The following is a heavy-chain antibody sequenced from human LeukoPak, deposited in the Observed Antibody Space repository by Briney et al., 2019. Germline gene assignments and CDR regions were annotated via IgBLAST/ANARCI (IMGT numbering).Heavy chain of an antibody. J-gene: IGHJ4*02. CDR2: IYTSGST. D-gene: IGHD1-26*01. V-gene: IGHV4-61*02. CDR1: GGSISSGSYY. Sequence: PSETLSLTCTVSGGSISSGSYYWSWIRQRAGMGLEWIGRIYTSGSTNYNPSLKSRVTISVDTSKNQFSLKLSSVTAADTAVYYCARVGATLFDYWGQGTLVTVSS. CDR3: ARVGATLFDY.